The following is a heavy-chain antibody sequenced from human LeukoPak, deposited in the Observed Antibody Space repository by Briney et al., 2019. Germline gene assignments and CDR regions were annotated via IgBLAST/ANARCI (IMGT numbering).Heavy chain of an antibody. D-gene: IGHD6-13*01. CDR3: ARIRHSSSWYYFDY. CDR2: ISGNGDTT. Sequence: GGSLRLSCAASGFTFSSYAMNWVRQAPGKGLEWVSGISGNGDTTYYADSVKGRFTISRDNSKNTLYLQMNSLRAEDTAVYYCARIRHSSSWYYFDYWGQGTLVTVSS. V-gene: IGHV3-23*01. CDR1: GFTFSSYA. J-gene: IGHJ4*02.